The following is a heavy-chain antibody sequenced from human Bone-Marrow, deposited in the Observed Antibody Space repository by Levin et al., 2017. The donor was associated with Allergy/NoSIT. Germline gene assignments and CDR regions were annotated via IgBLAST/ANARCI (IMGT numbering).Heavy chain of an antibody. CDR3: ARKQTTVVTPDNWFDP. V-gene: IGHV3-33*01. D-gene: IGHD4-23*01. Sequence: GGSLRLSCAASGFTFSSYGMHWVRQAPGKGLEWVAVIWYDGSNKYYADSVKGRFTISRDNSKNTLYLQMNSLRAEDTAVYYCARKQTTVVTPDNWFDPWGQGTLVTVSS. CDR2: IWYDGSNK. CDR1: GFTFSSYG. J-gene: IGHJ5*02.